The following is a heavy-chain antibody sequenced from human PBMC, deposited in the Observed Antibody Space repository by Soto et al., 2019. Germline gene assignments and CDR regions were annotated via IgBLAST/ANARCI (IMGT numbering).Heavy chain of an antibody. Sequence: PSETLSLTCTVCGGSISSYYWSWIRQPPGKGLEWIGYIYYSGSTNYNPSLKSRVTISVDTSKNQFSLKLSSVTAADTAVYYCARQELLWFGELYQPDYFDYWGQGTLVTVSS. J-gene: IGHJ4*02. CDR1: GGSISSYY. V-gene: IGHV4-59*08. CDR2: IYYSGST. CDR3: ARQELLWFGELYQPDYFDY. D-gene: IGHD3-10*01.